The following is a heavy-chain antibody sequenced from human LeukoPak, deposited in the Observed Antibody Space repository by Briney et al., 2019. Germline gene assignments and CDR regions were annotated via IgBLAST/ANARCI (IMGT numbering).Heavy chain of an antibody. V-gene: IGHV3-23*01. CDR1: GFTFSSYA. Sequence: GGSLRLSCAASGFTFSSYAMSWVRQAPGKGLEWVSAISGSGGSTYYADSVKGRFTISRDNSKNTLYLQMDSLRAEDTAVYYCARSRTGYPFDYWGQGTLVTVSS. J-gene: IGHJ4*02. CDR3: ARSRTGYPFDY. D-gene: IGHD1-14*01. CDR2: ISGSGGST.